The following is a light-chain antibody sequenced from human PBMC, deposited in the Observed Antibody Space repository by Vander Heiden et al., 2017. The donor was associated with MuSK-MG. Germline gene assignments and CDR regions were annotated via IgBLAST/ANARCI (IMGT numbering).Light chain of an antibody. J-gene: IGKJ2*01. CDR3: QQSYSTLPYT. CDR2: AAS. V-gene: IGKV1-39*01. CDR1: QSISSY. Sequence: DIQMTQSPSSLSASVGDRVTITCRASQSISSYLNWYQQKPGKAPKLLIYAASSLQSGVPSRFSGSGSGTDFTPTISSLQPEDFATYYCQQSYSTLPYTFGQGTKLEIK.